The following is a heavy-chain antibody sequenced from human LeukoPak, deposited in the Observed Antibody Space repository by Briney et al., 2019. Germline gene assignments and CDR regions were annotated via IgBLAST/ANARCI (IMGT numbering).Heavy chain of an antibody. CDR2: ISYDGSNK. J-gene: IGHJ4*02. V-gene: IGHV3-30*04. D-gene: IGHD3-3*01. Sequence: GRSLRLSCAASGFTFSSYAMHWGRQAPGKGLEWVAVISYDGSNKYYADSVKGRFTISRDNSKNTLYLQMNSLRAEDTAVYYCARGLVNYDFWSGSKDWGQGTLVTVSS. CDR1: GFTFSSYA. CDR3: ARGLVNYDFWSGSKD.